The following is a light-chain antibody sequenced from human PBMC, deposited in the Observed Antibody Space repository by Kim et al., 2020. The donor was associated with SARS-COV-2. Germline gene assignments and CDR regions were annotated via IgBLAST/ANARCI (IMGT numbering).Light chain of an antibody. Sequence: GKTVAISCTRSSGRIASNYVQWYQPRPGSSPTTVVYEDNQRPSGVPDRFSGSIDSSSNSASLTISGLKTGDEADYYCQSYDSSLWVFGGGTKLTVL. CDR2: EDN. CDR1: SGRIASNY. J-gene: IGLJ3*02. CDR3: QSYDSSLWV. V-gene: IGLV6-57*01.